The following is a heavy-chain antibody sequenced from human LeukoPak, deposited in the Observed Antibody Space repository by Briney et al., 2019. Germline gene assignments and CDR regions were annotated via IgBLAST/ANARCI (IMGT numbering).Heavy chain of an antibody. CDR3: AKLGGQEVHNYYVAV. CDR1: GFTFSSYA. J-gene: IGHJ6*03. CDR2: IIDNGYIT. D-gene: IGHD3-16*01. V-gene: IGHV3-23*01. Sequence: GGSLRLSCAASGFTFSSYAMSWVRQAPGKGLEWVSGIIDNGYITYYANSVRGRFTISRDNSKNTLFLQMNSLRAEYTAVYYCAKLGGQEVHNYYVAVWGKGTTVAVSS.